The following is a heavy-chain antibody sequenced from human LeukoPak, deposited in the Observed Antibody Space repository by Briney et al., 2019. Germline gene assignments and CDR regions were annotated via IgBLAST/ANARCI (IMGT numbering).Heavy chain of an antibody. CDR2: IYYSGST. CDR1: GGSISSYY. CDR3: ARAGVLLWFGELFY. V-gene: IGHV4-59*01. D-gene: IGHD3-10*01. Sequence: KPSETLSLTCTVSGGSISSYYWSWIRQPPGKGLEWIGYIYYSGSTNYNPSLKSRVTISVDTSKNQFSLKLSSVTAADTAVYYCARAGVLLWFGELFYWGQGTLVTVSS. J-gene: IGHJ4*02.